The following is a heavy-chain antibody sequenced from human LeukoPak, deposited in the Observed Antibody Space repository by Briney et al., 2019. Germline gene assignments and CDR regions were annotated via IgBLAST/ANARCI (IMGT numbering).Heavy chain of an antibody. CDR1: GFTFSSYG. D-gene: IGHD6-13*01. Sequence: PGRSLRLSCAASGFTFSSYGTHWVRQAPGKGLEWVAVIWSDGSSKHYADSVKGRSTISRDNSKNTLYLQMSSLRAEDTALYYCARGQPPSYYDMDVWGQGTTVTVSS. CDR3: ARGQPPSYYDMDV. J-gene: IGHJ6*02. CDR2: IWSDGSSK. V-gene: IGHV3-33*08.